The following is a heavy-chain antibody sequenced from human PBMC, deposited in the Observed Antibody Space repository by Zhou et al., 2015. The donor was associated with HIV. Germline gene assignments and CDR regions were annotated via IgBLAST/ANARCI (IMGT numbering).Heavy chain of an antibody. CDR1: GYTFTSYD. CDR2: MSPNSGNT. CDR3: ARGAPQNAFDI. J-gene: IGHJ3*02. Sequence: QVQLVQSGAEVKKPGASVKVSCKASGYTFTSYDINWVRQATGQGLEWMGWMSPNSGNTGYAQKFQGRVTITADESTSTAYMELSSLRSEDTAVYYCARGAPQNAFDIWGQGTMVTVSS. V-gene: IGHV1-8*01.